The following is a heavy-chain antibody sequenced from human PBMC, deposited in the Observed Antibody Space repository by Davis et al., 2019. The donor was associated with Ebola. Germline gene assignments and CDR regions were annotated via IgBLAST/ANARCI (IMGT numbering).Heavy chain of an antibody. CDR2: TYYKSKWYN. V-gene: IGHV6-1*01. CDR1: GDSVSTAG. CDR3: ARGWFRSGMDV. D-gene: IGHD6-19*01. J-gene: IGHJ6*02. Sequence: HSQTLSLTCAISGDSVSTAGWNWIRKSPSRGLEWLGRTYYKSKWYNDYAASVKSRITINPDTSKNQFSLQLTSVTPEDTAIYYCARGWFRSGMDVWGQGTTITVSS.